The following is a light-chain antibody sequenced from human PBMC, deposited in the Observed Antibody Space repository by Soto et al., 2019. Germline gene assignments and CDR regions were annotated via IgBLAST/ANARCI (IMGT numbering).Light chain of an antibody. Sequence: IQMTQSTSSLSASVGDRVTITCRASQSISSYLNWYQQKPGKAPKLLIYAASSLQSGVPSRFSGSGSGTDFTLTISSLQPEDFATYYCQQSYSTVTFGGGTKVDIK. V-gene: IGKV1-39*01. CDR1: QSISSY. CDR2: AAS. J-gene: IGKJ4*01. CDR3: QQSYSTVT.